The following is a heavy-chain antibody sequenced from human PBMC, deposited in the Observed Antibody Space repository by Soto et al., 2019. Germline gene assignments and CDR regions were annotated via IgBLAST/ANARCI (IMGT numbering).Heavy chain of an antibody. CDR1: GYTLTELS. D-gene: IGHD1-26*01. CDR2: FDPEDGET. Sequence: GASVKVSCKVSGYTLTELSMHWVRQAPGKGLEWMGGFDPEDGETIYAQKFQGRVTMTEDTSTDTAYMELSSLRSEDTAMYYCARGGYSGSYYRLDYWGQGTLVTVSS. J-gene: IGHJ4*02. V-gene: IGHV1-24*01. CDR3: ARGGYSGSYYRLDY.